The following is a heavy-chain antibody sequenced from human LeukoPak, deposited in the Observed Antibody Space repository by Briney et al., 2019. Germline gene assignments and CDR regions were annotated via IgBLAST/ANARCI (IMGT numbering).Heavy chain of an antibody. Sequence: GGSLRLSCAASGFTFSSYAMHWVRQAPGKGLEWVAVISYDGSNKYYADSVKGRFTISRDNSKNTLYLQMNSLRAEDTAVYYCARGGRGYSYGKALDYWGQGTLVTVSS. D-gene: IGHD5-18*01. CDR3: ARGGRGYSYGKALDY. CDR2: ISYDGSNK. CDR1: GFTFSSYA. V-gene: IGHV3-30*01. J-gene: IGHJ4*02.